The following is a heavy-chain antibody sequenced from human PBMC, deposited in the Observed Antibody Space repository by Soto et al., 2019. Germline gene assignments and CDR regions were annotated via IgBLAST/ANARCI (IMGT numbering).Heavy chain of an antibody. CDR2: ISGSGGST. Sequence: EVQLLESGGGLVQPGGSLRLSCAASGFTFSSYAMSWVRQAPGKGLEWVSAISGSGGSTYYADSVKGWFTISRDNSKNTLYLQMNSLRAEDTAVYYCAKGTAEATILFLGYWGQGTLVTVSS. D-gene: IGHD5-12*01. CDR1: GFTFSSYA. CDR3: AKGTAEATILFLGY. J-gene: IGHJ4*02. V-gene: IGHV3-23*01.